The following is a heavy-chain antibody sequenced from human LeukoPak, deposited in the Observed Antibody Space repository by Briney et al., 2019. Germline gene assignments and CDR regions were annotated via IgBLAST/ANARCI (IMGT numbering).Heavy chain of an antibody. D-gene: IGHD3-3*01. CDR1: GFTSSDYS. CDR3: ARDGSGFYLYYYMDV. Sequence: VGSLRHSCAAPGFTSSDYSMTWVRAAPGKGLEWVSSISTVSTYKFYSDSGKGRFTTPRDNVKNILYLQMSSLSAEETAVYYCARDGSGFYLYYYMDVWGRGTPVTVSS. CDR2: ISTVSTYK. V-gene: IGHV3-21*01. J-gene: IGHJ6*03.